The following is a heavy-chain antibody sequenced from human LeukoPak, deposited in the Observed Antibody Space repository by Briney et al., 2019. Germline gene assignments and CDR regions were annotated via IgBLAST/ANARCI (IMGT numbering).Heavy chain of an antibody. D-gene: IGHD3-10*01. CDR3: ARLFGGRFDY. CDR1: GFTFSSYS. J-gene: IGHJ4*02. V-gene: IGHV3-48*01. Sequence: GGSLRLSCAASGFTFSSYSMTWVRQAPGKGLEWVSYMSVISRTIYYAESVKGRFTISRDNAQKSLYLQMSSLRAEDTAVYYCARLFGGRFDYWGQGTLVTVSS. CDR2: MSVISRTI.